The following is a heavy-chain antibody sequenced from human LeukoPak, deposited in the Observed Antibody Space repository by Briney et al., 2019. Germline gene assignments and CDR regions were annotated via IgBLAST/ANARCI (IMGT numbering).Heavy chain of an antibody. Sequence: PSETLSLTCAVYVDSFSDHYWTWIRQPPGKGLKWIGEIHHSGSTNYRLSLKSRVSISVDRSKNQFSLKLTSVTAADTAVYYCARSPATSWSNFDYWGQGTLVTVSS. D-gene: IGHD2-2*01. J-gene: IGHJ4*02. V-gene: IGHV4-34*01. CDR1: VDSFSDHY. CDR3: ARSPATSWSNFDY. CDR2: IHHSGST.